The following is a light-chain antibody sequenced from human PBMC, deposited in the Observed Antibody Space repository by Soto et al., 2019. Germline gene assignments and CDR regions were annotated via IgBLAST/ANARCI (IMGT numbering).Light chain of an antibody. J-gene: IGKJ4*01. CDR3: QQYGSSSST. CDR1: LSVSSNY. V-gene: IGKV3-20*01. Sequence: EIVLTQSPGTLSLSPGERATLSCRASLSVSSNYVAWYQQKPGQAPRLLIYGASSRATGIPDRFSGSGSGTDFTLTISRLEPEDCAVYYCQQYGSSSSTFGGGTKVGIK. CDR2: GAS.